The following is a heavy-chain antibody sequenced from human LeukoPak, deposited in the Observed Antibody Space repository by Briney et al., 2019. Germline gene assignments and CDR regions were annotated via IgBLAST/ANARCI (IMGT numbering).Heavy chain of an antibody. Sequence: PSETLSLTCTVSGGSISSSSYYWGWIRQPPGKGLEWIGSIYYSGSTYYNPSLKSRVTISVDTSKNQFSLKLSSVTAADTAVYYCARDIYSSSWQGYYYYYYMDVWGKGTTVTVSS. D-gene: IGHD6-13*01. J-gene: IGHJ6*03. CDR3: ARDIYSSSWQGYYYYYYMDV. CDR2: IYYSGST. CDR1: GGSISSSSYY. V-gene: IGHV4-39*07.